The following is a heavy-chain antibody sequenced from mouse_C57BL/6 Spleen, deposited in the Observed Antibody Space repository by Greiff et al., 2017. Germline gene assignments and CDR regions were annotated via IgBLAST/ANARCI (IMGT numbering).Heavy chain of an antibody. D-gene: IGHD1-1*01. CDR1: GYTFTDYY. CDR2: ITPYNGGT. Sequence: EVQLQQSGPELVKPGASVKISCKASGYTFTDYYMNWVKQSHGQSLEWIGDITPYNGGTSYNQKFKGKATLTVDKSSSTAYMELRSLTSEASAVYYCARIVVASDYWGQGTLVTVSA. CDR3: ARIVVASDY. V-gene: IGHV1-26*01. J-gene: IGHJ3*01.